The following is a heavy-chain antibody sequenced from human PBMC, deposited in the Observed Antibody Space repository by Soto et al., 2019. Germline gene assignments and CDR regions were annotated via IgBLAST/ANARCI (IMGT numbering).Heavy chain of an antibody. V-gene: IGHV1-18*01. CDR1: GYTFTSYG. CDR3: ARARDGDY. J-gene: IGHJ4*02. Sequence: QVHLVQSGAEVKKPGASVKVSCKGSGYTFTSYGISWVRQAPGQGLEWMGWISAHNHNTHYAKKLQGRVTLTTDPSTSTAYMELRSLRSDDTAVDDLARARDGDYWGQGTLVTVSS. CDR2: ISAHNHNT.